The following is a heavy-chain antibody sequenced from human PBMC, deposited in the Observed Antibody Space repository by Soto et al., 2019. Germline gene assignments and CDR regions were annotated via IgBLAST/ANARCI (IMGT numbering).Heavy chain of an antibody. J-gene: IGHJ4*02. V-gene: IGHV3-15*01. D-gene: IGHD5-18*01. Sequence: PGWSLRLSCVSSGFSFTNAWMSWVRQAPGKGLEWVGRIKSITDGGTTDYAAPVKGRFTISRDDSNNTLYLQMNSLKTEDTAVYYCSTGRSTYGLDSWGQGTLVTVSS. CDR1: GFSFTNAW. CDR2: IKSITDGGTT. CDR3: STGRSTYGLDS.